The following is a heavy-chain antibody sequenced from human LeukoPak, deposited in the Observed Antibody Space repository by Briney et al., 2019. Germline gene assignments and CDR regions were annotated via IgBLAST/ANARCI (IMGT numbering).Heavy chain of an antibody. Sequence: SETLSLTCAVSGGSISSGGYWSWVRQPPGKGLEWIGEINHSGSTNYNPSLKSRVTISVDMSKNQFSLKLSSVTAADTAVYYCARGPPAKPGTGYYYGMDVWGQGTTVTVSS. CDR3: ARGPPAKPGTGYYYGMDV. CDR1: GGSISSGGY. J-gene: IGHJ6*02. D-gene: IGHD2-2*01. V-gene: IGHV4-4*02. CDR2: INHSGST.